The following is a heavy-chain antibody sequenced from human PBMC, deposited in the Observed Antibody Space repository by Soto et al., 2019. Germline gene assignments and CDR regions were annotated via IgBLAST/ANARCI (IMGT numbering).Heavy chain of an antibody. J-gene: IGHJ4*02. V-gene: IGHV1-69*06. Sequence: VQLVQSGAEVKKAGSSVKVSCKGSGDTFHRHALSWVRQAPGQGLEWMGGIIPMFGTANYAQKFQGRVTITADTSTSTAYMELSSLRFEDTAFYYCAVIGYDLVYWGQGTLVAVSS. D-gene: IGHD5-12*01. CDR2: IIPMFGTA. CDR1: GDTFHRHA. CDR3: AVIGYDLVY.